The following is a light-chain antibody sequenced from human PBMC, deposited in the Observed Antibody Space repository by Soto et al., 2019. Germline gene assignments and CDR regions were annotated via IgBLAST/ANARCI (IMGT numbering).Light chain of an antibody. CDR2: QVS. Sequence: DVVLTQSQLSLAVTPGQPASISCRASQSLEYSDGNTYLNWFHQRPGQSPRRLIYQVSNRDSGVPDRFSGSGSGADFTLNISRVEAEDVGFYYCMQGSHWPPTFGKGTKVEIK. CDR1: QSLEYSDGNTY. CDR3: MQGSHWPPT. J-gene: IGKJ1*01. V-gene: IGKV2-30*01.